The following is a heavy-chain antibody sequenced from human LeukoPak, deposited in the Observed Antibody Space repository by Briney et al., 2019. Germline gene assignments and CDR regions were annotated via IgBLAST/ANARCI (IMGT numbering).Heavy chain of an antibody. V-gene: IGHV3-48*01. Sequence: PGGSLRLSCAASGFTFSSYSMNWVRQAPGKGLEWVSYISSSSSTIYYADSVKGRFTISRDNAKNSLYLQMNSLRAEDTAVYYCARDLVPVESLRYFDWLSGGFDYWGQGTLVTVSS. J-gene: IGHJ4*02. CDR2: ISSSSSTI. CDR3: ARDLVPVESLRYFDWLSGGFDY. CDR1: GFTFSSYS. D-gene: IGHD3-9*01.